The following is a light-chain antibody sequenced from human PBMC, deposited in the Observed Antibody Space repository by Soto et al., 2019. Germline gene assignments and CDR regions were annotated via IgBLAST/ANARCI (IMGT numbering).Light chain of an antibody. V-gene: IGKV3D-15*01. J-gene: IGKJ1*01. Sequence: EIVLTQSPATLSSFPGDRVTLSCRASQYINTRLAWYQHRPGQAPRLLIYQTSLRAAGIPSRFSGSGSGTEFTLIISSLQPDDFATYYCQQYNSDFPWTFGQGTKVDTK. CDR3: QQYNSDFPWT. CDR1: QYINTR. CDR2: QTS.